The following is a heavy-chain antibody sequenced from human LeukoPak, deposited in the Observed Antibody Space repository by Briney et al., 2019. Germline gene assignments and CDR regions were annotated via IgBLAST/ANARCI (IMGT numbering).Heavy chain of an antibody. Sequence: GGSLRLSCAASGFTFSDHYMDWFRQAPGKGLQWVGRSRNKANSYVAEYAAPVKGRFTISRDDSKKSVFLQMDSLKTEDTAVYYCARELAAGPSDHWGQGTLVTVSS. J-gene: IGHJ4*02. CDR3: ARELAAGPSDH. CDR2: SRNKANSYVA. CDR1: GFTFSDHY. V-gene: IGHV3-72*01. D-gene: IGHD6-13*01.